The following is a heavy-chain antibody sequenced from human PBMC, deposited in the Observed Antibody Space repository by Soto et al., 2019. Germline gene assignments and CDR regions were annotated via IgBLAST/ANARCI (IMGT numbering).Heavy chain of an antibody. CDR2: ISGGGGST. CDR3: AKVAHRDQGFDY. Sequence: PGGSLRRSCAASGFSFSGYAMSWVRQSPGKGLEWVSAISGGGGSTYYADSVKGRFTISRDNSKNRLYLQMNSLRAEDTAVYYCAKVAHRDQGFDYWRKPTLVSVSS. CDR1: GFSFSGYA. V-gene: IGHV3-23*01. J-gene: IGHJ4*02.